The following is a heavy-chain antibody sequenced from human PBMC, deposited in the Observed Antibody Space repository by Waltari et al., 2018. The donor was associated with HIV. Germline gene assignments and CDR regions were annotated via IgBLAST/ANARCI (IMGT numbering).Heavy chain of an antibody. V-gene: IGHV3-30*18. D-gene: IGHD1-26*01. CDR1: GFAFTNFA. Sequence: QVQLVESGGGVVQLGGSLRLSCSASGFAFTNFAMPWVGQAPGKGLEWVAVISYDGDQYYADSVKGRFTISRDNSKKSLFLQMSSLRPEDSAVYYCAKVAGRSGSYSHYYYGMDVWGQGTTVTVS. CDR3: AKVAGRSGSYSHYYYGMDV. J-gene: IGHJ6*02. CDR2: ISYDGDQ.